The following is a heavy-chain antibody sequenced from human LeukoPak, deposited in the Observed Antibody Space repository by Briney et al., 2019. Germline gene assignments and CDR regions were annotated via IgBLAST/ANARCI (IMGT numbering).Heavy chain of an antibody. CDR1: GGSIRSGSHY. CDR3: AKRDDSGGNLVDL. V-gene: IGHV4-39*02. Sequence: SETLSLTCTVAGGSIRSGSHYWAWIRRPPGKGLEWIGRIYYTWSTYYNPSLENRVTISIDTSKNPFSLKLSSLSAADTSVYYCAKRDDSGGNLVDLWGQGTLVTVS. D-gene: IGHD3-22*01. CDR2: IYYTWST. J-gene: IGHJ4*02.